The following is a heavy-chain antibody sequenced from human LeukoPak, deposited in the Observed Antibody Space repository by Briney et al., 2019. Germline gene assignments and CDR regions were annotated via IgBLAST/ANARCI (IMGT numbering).Heavy chain of an antibody. CDR2: INHSGST. J-gene: IGHJ5*02. CDR1: GGSFSGYY. Sequence: SETLSLSCAVYGGSFSGYYWSWIRQPPGKGLEWIGEINHSGSTNYNPSLKSRVTISVDTSKNQFSLKLSSVTAADTAVYYCARGELGATPYNWFDPWGQGTLVTVSS. CDR3: ARGELGATPYNWFDP. D-gene: IGHD1-26*01. V-gene: IGHV4-34*01.